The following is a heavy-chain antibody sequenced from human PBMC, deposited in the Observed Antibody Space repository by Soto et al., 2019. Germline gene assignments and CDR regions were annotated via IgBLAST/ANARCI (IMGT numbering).Heavy chain of an antibody. CDR2: ISGSGGST. CDR3: AKPPEDHYNWNSLYYFDY. J-gene: IGHJ4*02. Sequence: GGSLRLSCAASGFTFSSYAMSWVRQAPGKGLEWVSAISGSGGSTYYADSVKGRFTISRDNSENTLYLQMNSLRAEDTAVYYCAKPPEDHYNWNSLYYFDYWGQGTLVTVSS. D-gene: IGHD1-7*01. CDR1: GFTFSSYA. V-gene: IGHV3-23*01.